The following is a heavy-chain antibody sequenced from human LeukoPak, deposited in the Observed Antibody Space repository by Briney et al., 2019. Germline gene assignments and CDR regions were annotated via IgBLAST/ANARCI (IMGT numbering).Heavy chain of an antibody. CDR2: IKQDGSEK. CDR1: GFTFSSYW. CDR3: AKDSPARRWFDP. Sequence: GGSLRLSCAASGFTFSSYWMSWVRQAPGKGLEWVANIKQDGSEKYYVDSVKGRFTISRDNSKNTLYLQMNSLRAEDTAVYYCAKDSPARRWFDPWGQGTLVTVSS. V-gene: IGHV3-7*01. J-gene: IGHJ5*02.